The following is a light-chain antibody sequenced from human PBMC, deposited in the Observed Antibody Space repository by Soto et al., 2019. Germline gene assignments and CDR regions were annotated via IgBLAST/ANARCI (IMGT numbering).Light chain of an antibody. V-gene: IGLV2-23*02. Sequence: QSALTQPASVSGSPGQSITISCTATSGDVGNYNLVSWYQQHPGKAPHLMIYEVSKRPSGVSNRFSGSKSGNMASLTISGLQAEDEADYYCCAYAGGSVYVLFGGGTKLTVL. CDR3: CAYAGGSVYVL. CDR1: SGDVGNYNL. J-gene: IGLJ3*02. CDR2: EVS.